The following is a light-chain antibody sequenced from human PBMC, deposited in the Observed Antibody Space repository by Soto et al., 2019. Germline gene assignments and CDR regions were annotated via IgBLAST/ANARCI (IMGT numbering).Light chain of an antibody. CDR3: QSYDSSNHSVV. CDR2: EVN. CDR1: SGSIASNY. J-gene: IGLJ2*01. Sequence: NFMLTQPHSVSESPGKTVTISCTGSSGSIASNYVQWYQQRPGSAPTTVIYEVNQRPSGVPDRFSGSIDSSSNSASLTISGLKTEDEADYYCQSYDSSNHSVVFGGGTKLTVL. V-gene: IGLV6-57*02.